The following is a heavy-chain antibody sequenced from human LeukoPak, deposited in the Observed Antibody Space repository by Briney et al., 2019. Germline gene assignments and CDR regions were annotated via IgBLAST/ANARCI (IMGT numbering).Heavy chain of an antibody. Sequence: GGSLRLSCAASGFTFSIYSMNWVRQAPGKGLEWVSSISYSSSYIYYADSVKGRFTISRDNAKNSPYLQMNSLRAEDTAVYYCGRKGKYDSSGYGSDYWGQGTLVTVSS. CDR3: GRKGKYDSSGYGSDY. V-gene: IGHV3-21*01. D-gene: IGHD3-22*01. CDR1: GFTFSIYS. CDR2: ISYSSSYI. J-gene: IGHJ4*02.